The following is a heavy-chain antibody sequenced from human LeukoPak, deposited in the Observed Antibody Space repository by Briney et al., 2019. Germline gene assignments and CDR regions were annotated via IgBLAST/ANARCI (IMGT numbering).Heavy chain of an antibody. Sequence: GESLKISCKGSGYRFTSYWIGWVRPMPGKGLEWMGIIYPGDSDTRYSPSFQGQVTISADKSISTAYLQWSSLKASDTAMYYCARRLYCSSTSCVDAFDIWGQGTMVTVSS. CDR2: IYPGDSDT. D-gene: IGHD2-2*01. CDR3: ARRLYCSSTSCVDAFDI. V-gene: IGHV5-51*01. CDR1: GYRFTSYW. J-gene: IGHJ3*02.